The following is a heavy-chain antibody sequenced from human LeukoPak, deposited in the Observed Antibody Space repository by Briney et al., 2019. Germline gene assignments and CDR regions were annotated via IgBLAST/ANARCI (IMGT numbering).Heavy chain of an antibody. CDR2: ISYDGSNK. CDR3: ARSGDPRPGYYYYYGMDV. Sequence: GGSLRLSCAASGFTFSSYAMHWVRQAPGNGLEWVAVISYDGSNKYYADPVKGRFTISRDNSKNTRYLQMNSLRAEDTAVYYCARSGDPRPGYYYYYGMDVWGQGTTVTVS. J-gene: IGHJ6*02. V-gene: IGHV3-30-3*01. D-gene: IGHD2-21*01. CDR1: GFTFSSYA.